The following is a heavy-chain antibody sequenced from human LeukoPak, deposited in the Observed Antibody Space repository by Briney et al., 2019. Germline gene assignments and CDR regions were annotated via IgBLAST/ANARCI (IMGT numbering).Heavy chain of an antibody. CDR3: ASLSSSSSAVDY. V-gene: IGHV4-39*01. CDR2: IYYSGST. CDR1: GGSISSSSYY. D-gene: IGHD6-6*01. Sequence: PSETLSLTCTVSGGSISSSSYYWGWIRQPPGRGLEWIGSIYYSGSTYYNPSLKSRVTISVDTSKNQFSLKLSSVTAADTAVYYCASLSSSSSAVDYWGQGTLVTVSS. J-gene: IGHJ4*02.